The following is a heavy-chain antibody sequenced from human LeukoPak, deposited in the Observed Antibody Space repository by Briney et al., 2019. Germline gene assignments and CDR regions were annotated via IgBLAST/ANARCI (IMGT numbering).Heavy chain of an antibody. CDR2: IKQDGSEK. V-gene: IGHV3-7*01. J-gene: IGHJ3*02. CDR3: NYGGNSGAFDI. D-gene: IGHD4-23*01. Sequence: GGPLRLSCAASGFTFSSYWMSWVRQAPGKGLEWVANIKQDGSEKYYVDSVKGRFTISRDNAKNSLYPQMNSLRAEDTAVYYCNYGGNSGAFDIWGQGTMVTVSS. CDR1: GFTFSSYW.